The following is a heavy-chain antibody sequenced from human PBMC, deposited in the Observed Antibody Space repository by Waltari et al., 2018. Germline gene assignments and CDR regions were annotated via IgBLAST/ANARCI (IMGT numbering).Heavy chain of an antibody. CDR1: GSSFTDRW. CDR2: LKSRTAGGTI. J-gene: IGHJ1*01. V-gene: IGHV3-15*01. CDR3: TTTRI. Sequence: EEQLVESGGGLVRPGGSLRLSCAVSGSSFTDRWMGWVRQAPGKGLEGVARLKSRTAGGTIEYIESVKGRFTISRDDSKNTLYLQMNSLTTEDTAVYFCTTTRIWGQGTLVTVSS.